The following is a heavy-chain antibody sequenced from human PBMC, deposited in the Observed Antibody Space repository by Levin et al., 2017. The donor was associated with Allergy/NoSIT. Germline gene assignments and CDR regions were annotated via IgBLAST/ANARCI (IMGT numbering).Heavy chain of an antibody. J-gene: IGHJ6*03. V-gene: IGHV5-10-1*01. CDR2: IDPSDSYT. Sequence: PGESLKISCKGSGYSFTSYWISWVRQMPGKGLEWMGKIDPSDSYTNYSPSFQGHVTISADKSISTAYLQWSSLKASDTAMYYCARNSRGYRYGGQYMDVWGKGTTVTVSS. CDR3: ARNSRGYRYGGQYMDV. D-gene: IGHD5-18*01. CDR1: GYSFTSYW.